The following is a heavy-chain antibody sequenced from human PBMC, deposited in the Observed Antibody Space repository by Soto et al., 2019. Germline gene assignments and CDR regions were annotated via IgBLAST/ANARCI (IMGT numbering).Heavy chain of an antibody. CDR1: GFTFSSYD. Sequence: EVQLVESGGGLVQPGGSLRLSCAASGFTFSSYDMHWVRQATGKGLEWVSAIGTAGDTYYPGSVKGRFTISRENAKNSLYIQMNSLRAGDTAVYYCARAVAAKGRHYYNYYYMDVWGKETTVTVSS. V-gene: IGHV3-13*01. CDR3: ARAVAAKGRHYYNYYYMDV. D-gene: IGHD2-15*01. CDR2: IGTAGDT. J-gene: IGHJ6*03.